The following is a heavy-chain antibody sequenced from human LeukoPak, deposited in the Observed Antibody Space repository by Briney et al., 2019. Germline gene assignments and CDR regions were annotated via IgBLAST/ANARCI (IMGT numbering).Heavy chain of an antibody. CDR1: GFTFSNYW. CDR3: ARKRPNYFNY. J-gene: IGHJ4*02. V-gene: IGHV3-7*01. Sequence: GGSLRLFCAASGFTFSNYWMAWVRQAPGKGPEWVANINLDGSQKYYVDSVRGRFTISRDNAENSLYLQMNSLRAEDTALYYCARKRPNYFNYWGQGTLVTVSS. CDR2: INLDGSQK.